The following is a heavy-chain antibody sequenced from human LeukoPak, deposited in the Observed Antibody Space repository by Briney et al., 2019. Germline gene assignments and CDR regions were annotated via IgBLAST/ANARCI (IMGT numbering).Heavy chain of an antibody. Sequence: QPGGSLRLSCAASGFTFSSYAMSWVRQAPGKGLEWVSAISGSGGSTYYADSVKGRFTISRDNSKNTLYLQMNSLRADDTAVYYCAKVAYYYGSGSLDYWGQGTLVTVSS. CDR1: GFTFSSYA. J-gene: IGHJ4*02. CDR2: ISGSGGST. V-gene: IGHV3-23*01. CDR3: AKVAYYYGSGSLDY. D-gene: IGHD3-10*01.